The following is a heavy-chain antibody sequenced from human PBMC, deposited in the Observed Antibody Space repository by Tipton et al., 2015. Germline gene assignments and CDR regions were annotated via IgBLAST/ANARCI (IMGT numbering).Heavy chain of an antibody. D-gene: IGHD4-23*01. CDR2: IQYSGST. CDR3: ARARGRHGGLFDS. Sequence: TLSLTCTVSSDSINKYYWSWIRQPPGKELEWIGYIQYSGSTNYNPSLKSRVTISVDTSKNQFSLKMSSVTAPDTAVYYCARARGRHGGLFDSWGQGILVTVSS. V-gene: IGHV4-59*01. J-gene: IGHJ4*02. CDR1: SDSINKYY.